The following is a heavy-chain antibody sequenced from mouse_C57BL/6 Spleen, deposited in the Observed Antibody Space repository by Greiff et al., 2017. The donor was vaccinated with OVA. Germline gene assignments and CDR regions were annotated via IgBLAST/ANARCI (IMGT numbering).Heavy chain of an antibody. CDR2: IWSGGST. J-gene: IGHJ3*01. CDR1: GFSLTSYG. Sequence: QVHVKQSGPGLVQPSQSLSITCTASGFSLTSYGVHWVRQSPGKGLEWLGVIWSGGSTDYNAAFISRLSISKDNSKSQVFFKMNSLQADDTAIYYCARALYDGYPFAYWGQGTLVTVSA. V-gene: IGHV2-2*01. D-gene: IGHD2-3*01. CDR3: ARALYDGYPFAY.